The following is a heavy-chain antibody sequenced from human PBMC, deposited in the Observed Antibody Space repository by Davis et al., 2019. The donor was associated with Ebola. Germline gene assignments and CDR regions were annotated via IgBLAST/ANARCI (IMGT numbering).Heavy chain of an antibody. J-gene: IGHJ6*02. D-gene: IGHD3-9*01. CDR2: ISSSSSYI. CDR3: ARAIFYYYYGMDV. V-gene: IGHV3-21*01. Sequence: GESLKISCAASGFTFSSYSMNWVRQAPGKGLEWVSSISSSSSYIYYADSVKGRFTISRDNAKNSLYPQMNSLRAEDTAVYYCARAIFYYYYGMDVWGQGTTVTVSS. CDR1: GFTFSSYS.